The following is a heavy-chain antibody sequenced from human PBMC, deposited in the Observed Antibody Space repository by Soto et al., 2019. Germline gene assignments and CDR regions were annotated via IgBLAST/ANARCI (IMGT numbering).Heavy chain of an antibody. CDR3: AKDCDSSGYYLGDYFDY. CDR1: GFTFSSYG. D-gene: IGHD3-22*01. CDR2: KSYDGSNK. V-gene: IGHV3-30*18. J-gene: IGHJ4*02. Sequence: QVQLVESGGGVVQPGRSLRLSCAASGFTFSSYGMHWVRQAPGKGLEWVAVKSYDGSNKYYADSVKGRFTISRDNSKNTLYLQMNSLRAEDTAVYYCAKDCDSSGYYLGDYFDYWGQGTLVTVSS.